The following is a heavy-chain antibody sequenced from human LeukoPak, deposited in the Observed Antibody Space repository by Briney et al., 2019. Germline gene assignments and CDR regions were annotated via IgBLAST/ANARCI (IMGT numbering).Heavy chain of an antibody. CDR3: VHSSGWYIPFDY. CDR2: IYYSGST. CDR1: GGSISSSSYY. D-gene: IGHD6-19*01. Sequence: SETLSLTCTVSGGSISSSSYYWGWIRQPPGKGLEWIGSIYYSGSTYYNPSLKSRVTISVDTSKNQFSLKLSSVTAADTAVYYCVHSSGWYIPFDYWGQGTLVTVSP. J-gene: IGHJ4*02. V-gene: IGHV4-39*01.